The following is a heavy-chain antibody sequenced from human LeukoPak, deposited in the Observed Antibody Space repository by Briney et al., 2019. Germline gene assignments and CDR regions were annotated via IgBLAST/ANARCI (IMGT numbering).Heavy chain of an antibody. CDR2: ISWNSGSI. CDR3: AKDTSPVEMATIGAFDI. D-gene: IGHD5-24*01. V-gene: IGHV3-9*01. Sequence: PGGSLRLSCAASGFTFSSYAMHWVRQAPGRGLEWVSGISWNSGSIGYADSVKGRFTISRDNAKNSLYLQMNSLRAEDTALYYCAKDTSPVEMATIGAFDIWGQGTMVTVSS. CDR1: GFTFSSYA. J-gene: IGHJ3*02.